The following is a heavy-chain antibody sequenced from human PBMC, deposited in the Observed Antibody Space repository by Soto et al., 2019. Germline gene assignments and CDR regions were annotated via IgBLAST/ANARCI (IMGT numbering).Heavy chain of an antibody. J-gene: IGHJ6*02. CDR3: ARVLRFLEWYMQNYGMDV. V-gene: IGHV3-48*02. CDR1: GFTFSSYS. Sequence: GGSLRLSCAASGFTFSSYSMNWVRQAPGKGLEWVSYISSRSSTIYYADSVKGRFTISRDNAKNSLYLQMNSLRDEDTAVYYCARVLRFLEWYMQNYGMDVWGQGTTVTVSS. CDR2: ISSRSSTI. D-gene: IGHD3-3*01.